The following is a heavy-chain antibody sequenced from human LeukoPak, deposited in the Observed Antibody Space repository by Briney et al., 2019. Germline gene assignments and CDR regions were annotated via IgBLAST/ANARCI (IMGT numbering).Heavy chain of an antibody. CDR1: GGSISSYY. V-gene: IGHV4-59*01. CDR3: ARVTSGDYFDY. J-gene: IGHJ4*02. CDR2: IYYSGST. Sequence: SETLSLTCTVSGGSISSYYWSWIRQPPGKGLEWIGYIYYSGSTNYNPSLKSRVTISVDTSKNQFSLKLSSVTAADTAVYYCARVTSGDYFDYWGQGTLVTVSS.